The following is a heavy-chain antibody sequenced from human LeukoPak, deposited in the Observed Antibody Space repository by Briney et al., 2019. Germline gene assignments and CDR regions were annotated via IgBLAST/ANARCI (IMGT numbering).Heavy chain of an antibody. J-gene: IGHJ4*02. D-gene: IGHD5-12*01. CDR3: AKVREWLVPFDF. CDR1: GFTFSSYE. CDR2: ISTSGSPI. Sequence: GGSLRLSCAASGFTFSSYEMNWVRQAPGKGLEWVSYISTSGSPIYYADSVKGRFTISRDNSKNTVYLQMNSLRAEDTAVYFCAKVREWLVPFDFWGQGTLVTVSS. V-gene: IGHV3-48*03.